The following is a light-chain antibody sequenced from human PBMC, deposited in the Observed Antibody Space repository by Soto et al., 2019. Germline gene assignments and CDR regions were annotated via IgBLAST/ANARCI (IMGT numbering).Light chain of an antibody. J-gene: IGKJ5*01. CDR1: QDIAAY. Sequence: DIQVTKSPSSVSASVGDRVTITCRASQDIAAYLAWYQHKPGRAPELLIHAASSLQSGVPSRFSGSGSGTDFTLTINSLQPEDFATYYCQQAYSFPITFGQGTRLDI. CDR3: QQAYSFPIT. CDR2: AAS. V-gene: IGKV1D-12*01.